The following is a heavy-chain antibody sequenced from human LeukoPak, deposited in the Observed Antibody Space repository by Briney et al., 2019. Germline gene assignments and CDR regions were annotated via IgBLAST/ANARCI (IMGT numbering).Heavy chain of an antibody. D-gene: IGHD6-19*01. Sequence: GGSLRLSCAASGFTLDDYGISWVRQVPGKGLEWVSSINWKGNTGYADSVKGRFTISRDYASNSLYLQMNSLRAEDTAFYYCARSVTSGWSNFDYWGQGTLVTVSS. V-gene: IGHV3-20*04. CDR3: ARSVTSGWSNFDY. J-gene: IGHJ4*02. CDR1: GFTLDDYG. CDR2: INWKGNT.